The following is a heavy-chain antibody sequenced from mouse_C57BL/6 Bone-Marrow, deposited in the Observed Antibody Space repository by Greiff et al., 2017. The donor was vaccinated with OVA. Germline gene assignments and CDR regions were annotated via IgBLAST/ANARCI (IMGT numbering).Heavy chain of an antibody. CDR2: INPYNGGT. Sequence: DVQLQESGPVLVKPGASVKMSCKASGYTFTDYYMNWVKQSHGKSLEWIGVINPYNGGTSYNQKFKGKATLTVDKSSSTAYMELNSLTSEDSAVYYCARSVIGLRREFAYWGQGTLVTVSA. CDR1: GYTFTDYY. V-gene: IGHV1-19*01. J-gene: IGHJ3*01. D-gene: IGHD2-2*01. CDR3: ARSVIGLRREFAY.